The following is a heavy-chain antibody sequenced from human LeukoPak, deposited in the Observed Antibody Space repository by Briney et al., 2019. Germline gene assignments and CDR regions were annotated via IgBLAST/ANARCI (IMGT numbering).Heavy chain of an antibody. Sequence: RGSLRLSCAASGFSFSSYSMNWVRQAAGEGLEWDSYISSGSSTIHFADSVKSRLTISRDNAKNSLYLQMNSLRAEDTAVYYCANSDSGSYSLDYWGQGTLVTVSS. J-gene: IGHJ4*01. CDR2: ISSGSSTI. V-gene: IGHV3-48*04. CDR1: GFSFSSYS. D-gene: IGHD1-26*01. CDR3: ANSDSGSYSLDY.